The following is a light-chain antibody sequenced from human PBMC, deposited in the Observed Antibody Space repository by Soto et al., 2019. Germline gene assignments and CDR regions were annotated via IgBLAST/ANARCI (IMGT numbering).Light chain of an antibody. CDR3: QTWGTGRPWV. Sequence: QSVLTQSPSASASLGASVKLTCTLSSGHSSYAIAWHQQQPEKGPRYLMKVNSDGSHSKGDGIPDRFSGSSSGAERYLSISSLQSEDEADYYCQTWGTGRPWVFGGGTQLTVL. J-gene: IGLJ3*02. V-gene: IGLV4-69*01. CDR1: SGHSSYA. CDR2: VNSDGSH.